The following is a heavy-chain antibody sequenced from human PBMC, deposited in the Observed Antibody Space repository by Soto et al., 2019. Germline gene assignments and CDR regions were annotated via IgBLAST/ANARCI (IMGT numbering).Heavy chain of an antibody. D-gene: IGHD2-15*01. Sequence: SVKVSCKASGGTFSSYTMSWVRQAPGQGLEWMGGIIPIFGTTTYAHKFQGRVTITADESTSTVYMELSSLRGEDTAVYYCARGALSTLAYYYGMAVWCPGTTATV. CDR3: ARGALSTLAYYYGMAV. CDR1: GGTFSSYT. CDR2: IIPIFGTT. J-gene: IGHJ6*02. V-gene: IGHV1-69*13.